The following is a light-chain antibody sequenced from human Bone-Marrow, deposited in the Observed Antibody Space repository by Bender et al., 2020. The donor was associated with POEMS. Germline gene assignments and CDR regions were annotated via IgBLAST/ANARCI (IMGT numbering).Light chain of an antibody. CDR2: GNS. CDR3: QSYDSSLSAYV. V-gene: IGLV1-40*01. Sequence: QSVLTQPPSVSGAPGQRVTISCTGSSSNIGAGYDVHWYLQLPGTGPKLLIYGNSNRPSGVPDRFSGSKSGTSVSLAITGLQAEDEADYYCQSYDSSLSAYVFGTGTKVTVL. CDR1: SSNIGAGYD. J-gene: IGLJ1*01.